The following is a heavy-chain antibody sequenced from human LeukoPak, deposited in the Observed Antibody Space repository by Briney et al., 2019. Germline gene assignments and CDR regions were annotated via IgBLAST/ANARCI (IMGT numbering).Heavy chain of an antibody. J-gene: IGHJ4*02. Sequence: GGSLRLSCAASGFTLYSYWMTWVRQAPRKGLEVVANIKEDGSEKYYVHSVKGRFPISRDNAKNSLYLQLNSLRAEDTAVYFCARDLRTYYPRHFDSWGQGTLVTVSS. CDR1: GFTLYSYW. CDR2: IKEDGSEK. CDR3: ARDLRTYYPRHFDS. D-gene: IGHD3-22*01. V-gene: IGHV3-7*04.